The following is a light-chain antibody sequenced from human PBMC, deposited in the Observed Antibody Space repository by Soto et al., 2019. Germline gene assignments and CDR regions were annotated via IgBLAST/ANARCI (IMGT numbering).Light chain of an antibody. CDR3: SSYTSSSTDV. V-gene: IGLV2-14*01. Sequence: QSALTQPASVSGSPGQSITISCTGTSSDVGGYRYVSWYQQHPGKAPKLMIYDVSNRPPGVSNRFSGSKSGNTASLTISGLQAEDEADYYCSSYTSSSTDVFGTGKKVTVL. J-gene: IGLJ1*01. CDR1: SSDVGGYRY. CDR2: DVS.